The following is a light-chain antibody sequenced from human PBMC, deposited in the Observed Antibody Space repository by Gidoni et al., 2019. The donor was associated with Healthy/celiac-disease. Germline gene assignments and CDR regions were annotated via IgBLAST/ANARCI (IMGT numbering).Light chain of an antibody. J-gene: IGKJ5*01. CDR2: GAS. CDR3: QQYGSSPPPIT. V-gene: IGKV3-20*01. Sequence: EIVLTPSPGTLSLSPGERATLSCRASQSVSSSYLAWYQQKPGQAPRLLIYGASSRATGIPDRFSGSGSGTDFTLTISRLEPEDCAVYYCQQYGSSPPPITFGQGTRLEIK. CDR1: QSVSSSY.